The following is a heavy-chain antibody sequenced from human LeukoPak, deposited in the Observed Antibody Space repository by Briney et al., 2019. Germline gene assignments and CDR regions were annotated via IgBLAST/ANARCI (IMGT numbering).Heavy chain of an antibody. J-gene: IGHJ5*02. CDR1: GGTFSSYA. Sequence: ASVKVSCKASGGTFSSYAINWVRQATGQGLEWMGWMNPNSGNTGYAQKFQGRVTITRNTSISTAYMQLSSLRSDDTAVYYCTRRKLERRAGSWFDPWGQGTLVTVSS. CDR2: MNPNSGNT. D-gene: IGHD3-3*01. V-gene: IGHV1-8*03. CDR3: TRRKLERRAGSWFDP.